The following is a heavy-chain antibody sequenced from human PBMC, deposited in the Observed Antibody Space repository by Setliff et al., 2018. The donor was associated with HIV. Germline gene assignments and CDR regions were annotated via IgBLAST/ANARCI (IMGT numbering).Heavy chain of an antibody. Sequence: PSETLSLTCTVSGGPISSDSYYWSWIRQPAGKGLEWIGRIYTSGSSNYNPSLKSRVTISVDTSKNQFSLKLSSVTAADTAVYYCARLRVKQLVPEALDIWGQGTMVTVSS. CDR2: IYTSGSS. J-gene: IGHJ3*02. V-gene: IGHV4-61*02. CDR3: ARLRVKQLVPEALDI. CDR1: GGPISSDSYY. D-gene: IGHD6-6*01.